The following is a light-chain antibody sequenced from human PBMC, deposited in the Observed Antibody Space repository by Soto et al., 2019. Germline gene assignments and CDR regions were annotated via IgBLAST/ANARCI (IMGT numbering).Light chain of an antibody. V-gene: IGKV3-20*01. Sequence: EIVLTQSPGTLSLSPGERATLSCRASQSVSSDYLAWYQLKPGQAPRLLIYGASSRATGIPDRFSGSGSGTDSTLTISRLDPEDFAVYFCQHYGSSPRTFGQGTKVEIK. CDR2: GAS. J-gene: IGKJ1*01. CDR3: QHYGSSPRT. CDR1: QSVSSDY.